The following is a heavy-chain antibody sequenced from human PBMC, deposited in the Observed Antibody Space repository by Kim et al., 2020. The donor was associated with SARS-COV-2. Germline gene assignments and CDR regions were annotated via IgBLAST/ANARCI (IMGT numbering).Heavy chain of an antibody. CDR2: ISPYNGNT. D-gene: IGHD6-13*01. J-gene: IGHJ2*01. Sequence: ASVKVSCTASGYTFTSYGFSWVRQAPGQGLEWMGWISPYNGNTKYAQKVQGRVSMTTDTSTSTAYMELRNLRSDDTAVYYCARGSSSWANWYFDLWGRGT. V-gene: IGHV1-18*01. CDR3: ARGSSSWANWYFDL. CDR1: GYTFTSYG.